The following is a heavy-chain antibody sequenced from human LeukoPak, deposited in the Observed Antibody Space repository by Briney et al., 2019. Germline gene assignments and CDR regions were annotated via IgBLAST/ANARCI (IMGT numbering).Heavy chain of an antibody. J-gene: IGHJ3*02. CDR2: IHYSGTT. Sequence: PSETLSLTCTVSGGSISTYYWSWIRQPPGKGLEWIGYIHYSGTTNYNPSLKNRVTISLDTSKNQFSLNLSFVTAADTAVYYCARSPFFGVVIGMDAFDIWGQGTMVTVSS. CDR3: ARSPFFGVVIGMDAFDI. D-gene: IGHD3-3*01. CDR1: GGSISTYY. V-gene: IGHV4-59*08.